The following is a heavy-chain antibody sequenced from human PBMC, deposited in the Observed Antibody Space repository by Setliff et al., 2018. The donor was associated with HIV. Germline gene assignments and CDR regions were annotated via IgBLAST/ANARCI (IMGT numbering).Heavy chain of an antibody. CDR2: ISYSGNT. Sequence: SETLSLTCNVSGGSIRSNRDHWGWIRQTPGKGLEWIGSISYSGNTYYHPSLQSRVTISEDTSKNQFSLKLSSVTAADTAVYYCASTETHYSKWFDPWGQGTLVTSPQ. V-gene: IGHV4-39*07. CDR1: GGSIRSNRDH. D-gene: IGHD2-15*01. J-gene: IGHJ5*02. CDR3: ASTETHYSKWFDP.